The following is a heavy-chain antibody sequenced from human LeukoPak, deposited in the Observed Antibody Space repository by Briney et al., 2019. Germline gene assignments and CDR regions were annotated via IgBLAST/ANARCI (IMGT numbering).Heavy chain of an antibody. D-gene: IGHD3-10*01. V-gene: IGHV4-4*07. J-gene: IGHJ6*02. CDR3: ARGGLLWFGELLYHYGMDV. Sequence: SETLSLTCTVSGGSISSYYWSWIRQPAGKGLEWIGRIYTSGSTYYNPSLKSRVTISVDTSKNQFSLKLSSVTAADTAVYYCARGGLLWFGELLYHYGMDVWGQGTTVTVSS. CDR2: IYTSGST. CDR1: GGSISSYY.